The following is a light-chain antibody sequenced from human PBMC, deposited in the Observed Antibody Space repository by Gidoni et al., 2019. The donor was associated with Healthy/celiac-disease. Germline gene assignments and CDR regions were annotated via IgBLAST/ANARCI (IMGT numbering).Light chain of an antibody. CDR3: QQLNSYPFT. V-gene: IGKV1-9*01. Sequence: IQLTQSPSSLSASVGDRVTITCRASQGISSYLAWYQQKPGKAPNLLIYAASTLQSGVPSRFSGSGSGTDFTLTISSLRPEDFATYYCQQLNSYPFTFGGGTKVEIK. CDR2: AAS. J-gene: IGKJ4*01. CDR1: QGISSY.